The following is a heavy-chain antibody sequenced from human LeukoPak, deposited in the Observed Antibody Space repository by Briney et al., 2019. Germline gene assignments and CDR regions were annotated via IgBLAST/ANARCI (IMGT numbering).Heavy chain of an antibody. Sequence: RASQTLSLTCAVSGCSISSGGYSWSWIRQPPGKGLEWIGYIYHSGSTYYNPSLKSRVTISVDRSKNQFSLKLSSATAADTAVYYCAVSLGYSYGYDYWGQGTLVTVSS. CDR1: GCSISSGGYS. J-gene: IGHJ4*02. D-gene: IGHD5-18*01. CDR2: IYHSGST. V-gene: IGHV4-30-2*01. CDR3: AVSLGYSYGYDY.